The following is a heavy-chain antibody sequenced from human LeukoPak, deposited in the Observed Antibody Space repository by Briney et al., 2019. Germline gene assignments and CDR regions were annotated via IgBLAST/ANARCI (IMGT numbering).Heavy chain of an antibody. Sequence: ASVKVSCKASGYTFTGYYMHWVRQAPGQGLEWMGWINPNSGGTNYAQKFQGRVTMTRDTSISTAYMELSGLRSDDTAVYYCARVDDRGHYYDSSGPRKLFDYWGQGTLVTVSS. CDR3: ARVDDRGHYYDSSGPRKLFDY. J-gene: IGHJ4*02. D-gene: IGHD3-22*01. V-gene: IGHV1-2*02. CDR2: INPNSGGT. CDR1: GYTFTGYY.